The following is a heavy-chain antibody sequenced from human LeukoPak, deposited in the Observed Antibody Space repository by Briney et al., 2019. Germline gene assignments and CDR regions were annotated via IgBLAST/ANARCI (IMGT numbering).Heavy chain of an antibody. Sequence: SVKVSCKASGGTFSSYAISWVRQAPGQGLEWMGGIIPIFGTANYAQKFQERVTITRDMSTSTAYMELSSLRSEDTAVYYCAASAQLRYFDWLPSSDYWGQGTLVTVSS. CDR3: AASAQLRYFDWLPSSDY. V-gene: IGHV1-69*05. J-gene: IGHJ4*02. CDR2: IIPIFGTA. D-gene: IGHD3-9*01. CDR1: GGTFSSYA.